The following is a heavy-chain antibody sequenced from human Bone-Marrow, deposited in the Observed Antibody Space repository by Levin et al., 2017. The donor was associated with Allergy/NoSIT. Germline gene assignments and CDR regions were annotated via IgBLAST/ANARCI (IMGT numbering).Heavy chain of an antibody. CDR2: LYGSGTT. Sequence: GGSLRLSCAASGFSVSNNYMNWVRQAPGTGLEWVSVLYGSGTTFYADSVEGRFTISRDNSQNIVYLQMSSLRADDTAVYYCARDIGPESVGYEAAFDVWGQGTMVIVSS. J-gene: IGHJ3*01. D-gene: IGHD2-2*01. CDR1: GFSVSNNY. CDR3: ARDIGPESVGYEAAFDV. V-gene: IGHV3-66*01.